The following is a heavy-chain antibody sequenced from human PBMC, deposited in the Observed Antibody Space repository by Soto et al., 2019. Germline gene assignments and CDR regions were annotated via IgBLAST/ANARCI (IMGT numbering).Heavy chain of an antibody. CDR1: GFSLSTSGVG. CDR2: IYWDDDK. V-gene: IGHV2-5*02. J-gene: IGHJ4*02. D-gene: IGHD6-13*01. Sequence: QITLKASGPTLVKPTQTLTLTFTFSGFSLSTSGVGVGWIRQPPGKALEWLALIYWDDDKPYSPSLKSRLTITKDTSNNQVVLTITNMDPVDTATYYCALSIAAAGTKVVYFDYWGQGTLVAVTS. CDR3: ALSIAAAGTKVVYFDY.